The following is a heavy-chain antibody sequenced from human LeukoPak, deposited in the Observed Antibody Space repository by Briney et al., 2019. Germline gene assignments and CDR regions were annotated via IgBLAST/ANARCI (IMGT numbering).Heavy chain of an antibody. V-gene: IGHV3-11*01. D-gene: IGHD1-26*01. CDR1: GFTFSSYA. CDR3: ARYSGSYYAYFQH. CDR2: ISSSGSTI. J-gene: IGHJ1*01. Sequence: PGGSLRLSCAASGFTFSSYAMSWIRQAPGKGLEWVSYISSSGSTIYYADSVKGRFTISRDNAKNSLYLQMNSLRAEDTAVYYCARYSGSYYAYFQHWGQGTLVTVSS.